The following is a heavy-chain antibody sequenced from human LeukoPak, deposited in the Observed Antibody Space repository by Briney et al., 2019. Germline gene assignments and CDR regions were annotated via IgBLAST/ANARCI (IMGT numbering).Heavy chain of an antibody. D-gene: IGHD6-13*01. Sequence: ASVKVSCKASGYTFTSYGISWVRQAPGQGLERMGWISAYNGNTNYAQKLQGRVTMTTDTSTSTAYMELRSLRSDDTAVYYCARVPAAGTPNWFDPWGQGTLVTVSS. CDR3: ARVPAAGTPNWFDP. CDR1: GYTFTSYG. V-gene: IGHV1-18*01. CDR2: ISAYNGNT. J-gene: IGHJ5*02.